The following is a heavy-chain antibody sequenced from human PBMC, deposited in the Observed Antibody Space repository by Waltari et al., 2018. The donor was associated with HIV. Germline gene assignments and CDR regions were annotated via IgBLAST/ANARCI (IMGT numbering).Heavy chain of an antibody. Sequence: QVQLQESGPGLVQPSETLSLTCTVSGGSVSSGIYYWTWIRQPPGKGLEWIGYIYSGGSTKDNPSLKSRVTISVDRSKNQFSLRLSSVTAADTAVYYCARDTFNYGIFEKNGGMDVWGQGTTVTVSS. CDR3: ARDTFNYGIFEKNGGMDV. CDR2: IYSGGST. D-gene: IGHD3-3*01. J-gene: IGHJ6*02. V-gene: IGHV4-61*01. CDR1: GGSVSSGIYY.